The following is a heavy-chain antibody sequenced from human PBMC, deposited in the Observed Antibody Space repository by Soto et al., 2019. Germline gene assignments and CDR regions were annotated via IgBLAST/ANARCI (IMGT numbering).Heavy chain of an antibody. CDR2: INSDGSAT. D-gene: IGHD1-20*01. CDR1: GFTFSSFW. V-gene: IGHV3-74*01. J-gene: IGHJ4*02. CDR3: ARDHNRIIDY. Sequence: GGSLRLSCAASGFTFSSFWMHWVRQAPGKGLVWVSRINSDGSATNYADSLKGRFTISRDNAKNTLYLQINSLRAEDTAVYFCARDHNRIIDYWGPGTLVTVSS.